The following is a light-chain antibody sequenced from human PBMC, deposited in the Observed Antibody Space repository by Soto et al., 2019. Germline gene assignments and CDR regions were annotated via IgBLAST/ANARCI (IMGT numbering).Light chain of an antibody. CDR2: DAY. V-gene: IGKV3-20*01. CDR1: QSVGHMF. CDR3: HQYASSFGT. J-gene: IGKJ1*01. Sequence: EIVLTQSPDTLSLSPGDRATLSCRASQSVGHMFLAWFQQKPGQAPRLLIFDAYRRATGIPDRFSGSGSGTNFARTISRLEPEDFALYYCHQYASSFGTFGQGTKVDIK.